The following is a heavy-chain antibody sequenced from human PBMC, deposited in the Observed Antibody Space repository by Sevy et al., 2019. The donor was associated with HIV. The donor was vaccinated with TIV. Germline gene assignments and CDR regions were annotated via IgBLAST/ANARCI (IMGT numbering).Heavy chain of an antibody. CDR3: AVGGGELLTYYYGMDV. Sequence: ASVKVSCKASGYTFTGYYMHWVRLAPGQGLEWMGWINPNSGGTNYAQKFQGRVTMTRDTSISTAYMELSRLRSDDTAVYYCAVGGGELLTYYYGMDVWGQGTTVTVSS. V-gene: IGHV1-2*02. D-gene: IGHD3-10*01. CDR1: GYTFTGYY. CDR2: INPNSGGT. J-gene: IGHJ6*02.